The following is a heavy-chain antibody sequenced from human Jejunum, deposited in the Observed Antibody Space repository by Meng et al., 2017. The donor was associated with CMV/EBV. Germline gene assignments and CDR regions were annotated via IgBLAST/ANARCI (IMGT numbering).Heavy chain of an antibody. Sequence: YKASGDPFNSYLVSWVRQAPGQGLEWLGRILPFVGIANCPQSFQGRVQITADTSTNTAYMELSSLRSEDTAVYYCASCSGGSCHYDYWGQGTLVTVSS. CDR1: GDPFNSYL. J-gene: IGHJ4*02. D-gene: IGHD2-15*01. CDR2: ILPFVGIA. V-gene: IGHV1-69*02. CDR3: ASCSGGSCHYDY.